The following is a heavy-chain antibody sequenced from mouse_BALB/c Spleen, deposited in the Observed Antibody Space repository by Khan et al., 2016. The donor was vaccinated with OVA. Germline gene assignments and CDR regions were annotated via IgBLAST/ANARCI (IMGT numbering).Heavy chain of an antibody. V-gene: IGHV1S135*01. D-gene: IGHD1-1*01. CDR3: ASHGSTSWFAY. CDR2: IDPFNGAT. J-gene: IGHJ3*01. CDR1: VYSFSTYY. Sequence: VQLKQSGPELMKPGASVKISCKASVYSFSTYYIHWVTRSHGKTLEWIGYIDPFNGATTYNQKFKGKATLTVDKSSSTAYMHLTSLTSEDSAVYYCASHGSTSWFAYWGQGTLVTVSA.